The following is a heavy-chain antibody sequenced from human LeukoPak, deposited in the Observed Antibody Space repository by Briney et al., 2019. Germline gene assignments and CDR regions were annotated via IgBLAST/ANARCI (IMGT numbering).Heavy chain of an antibody. J-gene: IGHJ4*02. Sequence: GGSLRLSCAAPGFTFSDYYMSWIRQAPGKGLEWVSYISSSGSTIYYADSVKGRFTISRDNAKNSLYLQMNSLRAEDTAVYYCATGYSSSWSYYFDYWGQGTLVTVSS. D-gene: IGHD6-13*01. CDR1: GFTFSDYY. CDR2: ISSSGSTI. CDR3: ATGYSSSWSYYFDY. V-gene: IGHV3-11*04.